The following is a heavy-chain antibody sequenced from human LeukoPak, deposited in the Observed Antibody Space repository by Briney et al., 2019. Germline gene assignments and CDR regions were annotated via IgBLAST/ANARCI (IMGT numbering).Heavy chain of an antibody. Sequence: GGSLRLSCAASGFTFSSYAMSWVRQAPGKGLEWVSAISGSGGSTYYADSVKGRFTISRDNSKNTLYLQMNSLRAEDTAVYYCAKDRAIFGVVNEFDYWGQGTLVTVPS. CDR3: AKDRAIFGVVNEFDY. V-gene: IGHV3-23*01. J-gene: IGHJ4*02. CDR2: ISGSGGST. D-gene: IGHD3-3*01. CDR1: GFTFSSYA.